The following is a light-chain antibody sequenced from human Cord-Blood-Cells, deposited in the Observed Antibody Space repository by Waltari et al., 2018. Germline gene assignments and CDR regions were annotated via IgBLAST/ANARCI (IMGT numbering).Light chain of an antibody. CDR3: QSYDSSLSVV. Sequence: QSVLTQPPSVSAAPGQRVTISCTGSSSNIGAGYDVSWYQQLPGTAPKLLIYGNSNRPSGVPDRFSGSKSGTSASLAITGLQAEDEADYYCQSYDSSLSVVFGGGTKLTVL. V-gene: IGLV1-40*01. CDR2: GNS. J-gene: IGLJ2*01. CDR1: SSNIGAGYD.